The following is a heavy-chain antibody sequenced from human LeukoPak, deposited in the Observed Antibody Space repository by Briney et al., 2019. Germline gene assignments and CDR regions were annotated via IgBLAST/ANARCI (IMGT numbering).Heavy chain of an antibody. CDR2: ISGSDGST. V-gene: IGHV3-23*01. CDR3: AKDRARYGNGWPGLDY. CDR1: GFTFSNYA. J-gene: IGHJ4*02. D-gene: IGHD6-19*01. Sequence: DPGGSLRLSCAASGFTFSNYAMSWVRQAPGKGLEWVSAISGSDGSTNYADSVKGRFTISRDNSKNTLYLQMNSLRAEDTAVYYCAKDRARYGNGWPGLDYWGQGTLVTVSS.